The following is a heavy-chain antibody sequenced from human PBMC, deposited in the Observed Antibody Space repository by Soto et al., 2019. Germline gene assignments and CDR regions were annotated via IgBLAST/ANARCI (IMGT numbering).Heavy chain of an antibody. CDR1: GFTFSSYA. CDR3: AMTYSDILTGSHNYYYYYYGMDV. J-gene: IGHJ6*02. CDR2: ISGGGGGT. V-gene: IGHV3-23*01. Sequence: GGSLRLSCAASGFTFSSYAMSWVRQAPGKGLEWVSAISGGGGGTYYADSVKGRFTISRDNSKNTLCLQMNSLRAEDTAVYYCAMTYSDILTGSHNYYYYYYGMDVWGQGTTVTVSS. D-gene: IGHD3-9*01.